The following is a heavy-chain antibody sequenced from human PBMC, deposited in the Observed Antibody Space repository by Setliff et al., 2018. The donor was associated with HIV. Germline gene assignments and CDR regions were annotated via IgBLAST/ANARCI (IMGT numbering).Heavy chain of an antibody. CDR2: INPSGGST. CDR1: GYTFTSYY. Sequence: GASVKVSCKASGYTFTSYYMHWVRQAPVQGLEWMGIINPSGGSTSYAQKFQGRVTMTSDTSTSTVYVELRRLRSDDTAVYYCARADSSSFWMGGDAFDIWGQGTMVTVSS. J-gene: IGHJ3*02. D-gene: IGHD6-13*01. V-gene: IGHV1-46*01. CDR3: ARADSSSFWMGGDAFDI.